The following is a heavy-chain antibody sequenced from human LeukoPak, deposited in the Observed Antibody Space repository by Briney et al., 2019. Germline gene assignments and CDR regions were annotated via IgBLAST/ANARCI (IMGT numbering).Heavy chain of an antibody. Sequence: GGSLRLSCAASGFSFSDHYMSWIRQAPGKGLEWVSYISSSSSYTNYVDSVRGRFIISRDNAKNSLYLQMNSVRAEDTAVYYCARDYSSGNDYWGQGTLVTVSS. J-gene: IGHJ4*02. D-gene: IGHD6-19*01. CDR3: ARDYSSGNDY. CDR2: ISSSSSYT. V-gene: IGHV3-11*06. CDR1: GFSFSDHY.